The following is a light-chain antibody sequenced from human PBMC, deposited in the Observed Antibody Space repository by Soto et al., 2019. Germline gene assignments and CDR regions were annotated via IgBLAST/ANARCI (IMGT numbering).Light chain of an antibody. Sequence: EVVLTLSAGTLSLSQGERATLSCRASQSVSSSYLAWYQQKPGQAPRLVIFGASNRAAGIPDRFSGSGSGTDFTLTISGLEPEDFALYYCLQRNNWPLWT. V-gene: IGKV3D-20*02. J-gene: IGKJ1*01. CDR2: GAS. CDR1: QSVSSSY. CDR3: LQRNNWPLWT.